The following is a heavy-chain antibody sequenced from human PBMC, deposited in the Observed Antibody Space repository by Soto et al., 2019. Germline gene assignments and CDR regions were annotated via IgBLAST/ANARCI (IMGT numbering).Heavy chain of an antibody. CDR3: AAVPPFHYYDSSGYQLDN. V-gene: IGHV1-58*01. CDR2: IVVGSGNT. Sequence: GASVKVSCKASGFTFTSSAVQWVRQARGQRLEWIGWIVVGSGNTNYAQKFQERVTITRDMSTSTAYMELSSLRSEDTAVYYCAAVPPFHYYDSSGYQLDNWGQGTLVTVSS. CDR1: GFTFTSSA. D-gene: IGHD3-22*01. J-gene: IGHJ4*02.